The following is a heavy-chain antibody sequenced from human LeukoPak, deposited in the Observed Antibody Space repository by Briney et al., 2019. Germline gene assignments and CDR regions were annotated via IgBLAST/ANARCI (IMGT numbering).Heavy chain of an antibody. CDR1: GFTFSNYA. CDR2: IWYDGSNK. CDR3: ARQSPLDLYFDY. V-gene: IGHV3-33*01. J-gene: IGHJ4*02. Sequence: GGSLRLSCAASGFTFSNYAMHCVRQAPGKGLEWVAVIWYDGSNKFYADSAKGRFTVSRDNSKNTLYLQMNSLRAEDTAVFYCARQSPLDLYFDYWGQGTLVTVSS. D-gene: IGHD1-1*01.